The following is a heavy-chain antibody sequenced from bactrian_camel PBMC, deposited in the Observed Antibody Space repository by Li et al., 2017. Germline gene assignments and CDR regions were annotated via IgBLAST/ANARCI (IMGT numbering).Heavy chain of an antibody. CDR3: AAVFPRYRYGGYRDCPPEYAF. CDR2: SYTGGGIP. V-gene: IGHV3S28*01. Sequence: VESGGGSAQAGGSLRLSCVVSGYSDTYYCMAWFRQAPGKEREWVAKSYTGGGIPYIADSVKGRFTIYEDNAKATLYLQMDSLKPEDTAMYSCAAVFPRYRYGGYRDCPPEYAFWGQGTQVTVS. J-gene: IGHJ4*01. CDR1: GYSDTYYC. D-gene: IGHD4*01.